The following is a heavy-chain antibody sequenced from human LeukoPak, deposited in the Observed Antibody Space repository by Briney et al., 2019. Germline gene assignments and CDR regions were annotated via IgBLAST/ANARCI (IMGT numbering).Heavy chain of an antibody. Sequence: GAXVKVSCKASGXTFTGYYMHWVRQAPGQGLEWMGWINPKSGDTNYAQKFQGRVTMTRDTSISTAYMELSKLRSEDTAVYYCARSAMDTFGSWGQGILVTVSS. V-gene: IGHV1-2*02. CDR3: ARSAMDTFGS. CDR1: GXTFTGYY. J-gene: IGHJ4*02. D-gene: IGHD5-18*01. CDR2: INPKSGDT.